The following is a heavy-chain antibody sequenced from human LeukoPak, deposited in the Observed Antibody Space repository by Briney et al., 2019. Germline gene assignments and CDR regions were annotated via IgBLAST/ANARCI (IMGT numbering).Heavy chain of an antibody. Sequence: SETLSLTCAVYGGSFSGYYWSWIRQPPGKGLEWIGSIYYGGITQYNSSLKSRVTVSVDTSKNQFSLKVNSLTAADTAVYYCARRPYHYDIIGPIWGQGTMVTVSS. CDR1: GGSFSGYY. V-gene: IGHV4-34*01. J-gene: IGHJ3*02. CDR2: IYYGGIT. CDR3: ARRPYHYDIIGPI. D-gene: IGHD3-22*01.